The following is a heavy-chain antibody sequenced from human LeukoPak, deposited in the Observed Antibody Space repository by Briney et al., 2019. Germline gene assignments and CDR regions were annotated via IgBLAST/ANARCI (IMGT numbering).Heavy chain of an antibody. Sequence: SETLSLTCTVSGGSISSSSYYWGWIRQPPGKGLEWIGSIYYSGDTYYNPSLKSRVTISVDTSKNQFSLKRSSVTAADTAVYYCASALTVTTFGYWGQGTLVTVSS. J-gene: IGHJ4*02. V-gene: IGHV4-39*01. D-gene: IGHD4-11*01. CDR2: IYYSGDT. CDR1: GGSISSSSYY. CDR3: ASALTVTTFGY.